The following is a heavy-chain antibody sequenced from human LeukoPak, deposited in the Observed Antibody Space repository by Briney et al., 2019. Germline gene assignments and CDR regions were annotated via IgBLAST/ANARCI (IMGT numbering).Heavy chain of an antibody. CDR3: ARRSTYGSGTNYLFDY. Sequence: KGGESLRISCKGSGYSFTSYWISWVRQMPGKGLEWMGRIDPSDSYNNYRPSFQGHVTISADKSISTAYLQWSSLKASDTAMYYCARRSTYGSGTNYLFDYWGQGTLVTVSS. J-gene: IGHJ4*02. CDR2: IDPSDSYN. CDR1: GYSFTSYW. V-gene: IGHV5-10-1*01. D-gene: IGHD3-10*01.